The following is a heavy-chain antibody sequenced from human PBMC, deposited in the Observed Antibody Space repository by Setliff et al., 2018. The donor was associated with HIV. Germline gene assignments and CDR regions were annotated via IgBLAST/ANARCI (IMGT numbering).Heavy chain of an antibody. CDR3: ARAMTYSGSGSYALDV. Sequence: SDTLSLTCTVSGGSITSNYWGWIRQPPGKALEWIGYIYYIGTTNYNPSLQSRVTIFLDTSKTQFSLRLSSVTAADTAMYYCARAMTYSGSGSYALDVWGKGTTVTVSS. CDR1: GGSITSNY. J-gene: IGHJ6*04. CDR2: IYYIGTT. D-gene: IGHD3-10*01. V-gene: IGHV4-59*01.